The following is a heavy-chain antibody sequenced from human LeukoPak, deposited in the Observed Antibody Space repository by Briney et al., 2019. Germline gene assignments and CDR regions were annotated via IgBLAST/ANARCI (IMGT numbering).Heavy chain of an antibody. J-gene: IGHJ2*01. D-gene: IGHD3-22*01. CDR2: ISGSGDST. CDR1: GFTVSSNS. CDR3: AKYDSTGYYWYFDL. V-gene: IGHV3-23*01. Sequence: GGSLRLSCTVSGFTVSSNSMSWVRQAPEKGLEWVSGISGSGDSTYYADSVKGRFTISRDNSRNTLYLRMNGLRAEDTAVYFCAKYDSTGYYWYFDLWGRGTLVTVSS.